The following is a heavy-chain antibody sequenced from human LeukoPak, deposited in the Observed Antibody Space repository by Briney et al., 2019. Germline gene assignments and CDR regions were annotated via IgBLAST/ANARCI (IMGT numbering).Heavy chain of an antibody. CDR2: ISYSGST. CDR3: ASPQGRSCGASARAAFDV. V-gene: IGHV4-39*01. J-gene: IGHJ3*01. CDR1: GGSISSTRYY. Sequence: PSETLSLTCTVSGGSISSTRYYWGWIRQPPGTGLEWIGSISYSGSTYYSPSLNSRVAISVDTSKNQFSLPLSSVTAADTAVYYCASPQGRSCGASARAAFDVWGQGTMVTVSS. D-gene: IGHD2-21*01.